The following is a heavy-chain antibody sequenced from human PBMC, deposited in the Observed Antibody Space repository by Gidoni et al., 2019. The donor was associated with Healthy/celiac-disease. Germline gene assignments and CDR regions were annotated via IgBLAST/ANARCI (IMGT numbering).Heavy chain of an antibody. V-gene: IGHV5-51*01. D-gene: IGHD2-21*02. CDR1: GYSFTSYW. Sequence: EVQLVQSGAEVKQPGESLKLSCTGSGYSFTSYWIGWVRQMPGKGLEWMGIIYPGDSDTRYSPSFQGQVTISADKSISTAYLQWSSLKASDTAMYYCARLGGTATLAEYFQHWGQGTLVTVSS. J-gene: IGHJ1*01. CDR2: IYPGDSDT. CDR3: ARLGGTATLAEYFQH.